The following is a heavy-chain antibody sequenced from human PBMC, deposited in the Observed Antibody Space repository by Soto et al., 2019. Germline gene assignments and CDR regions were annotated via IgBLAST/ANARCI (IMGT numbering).Heavy chain of an antibody. Sequence: XSVKISCEASGYTFTSYDINWVRQATGQGLEWMGWMNPNSGNTGYAQKFQGRVTMTRNTSISTAYIELSSLRSEDTAVYYCARSYSSSWYAYSEYYYYYGMDAWGQGTTVTVSS. CDR2: MNPNSGNT. CDR1: GYTFTSYD. J-gene: IGHJ6*02. D-gene: IGHD6-13*01. V-gene: IGHV1-8*01. CDR3: ARSYSSSWYAYSEYYYYYGMDA.